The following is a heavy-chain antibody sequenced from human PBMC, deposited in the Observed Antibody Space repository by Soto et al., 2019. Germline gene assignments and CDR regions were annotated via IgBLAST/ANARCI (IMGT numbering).Heavy chain of an antibody. CDR2: IYYSGST. Sequence: SETLSLTCTVSGGSISSYYWSWIRQPPGKGLEWIGYIYYSGSTNYNPSLKSRVTISVDTSKNQFSLKLSSVTAADTAVYYCARDNRATTSHFDYWGQGTLVTVSS. J-gene: IGHJ4*02. CDR1: GGSISSYY. D-gene: IGHD1-26*01. V-gene: IGHV4-59*01. CDR3: ARDNRATTSHFDY.